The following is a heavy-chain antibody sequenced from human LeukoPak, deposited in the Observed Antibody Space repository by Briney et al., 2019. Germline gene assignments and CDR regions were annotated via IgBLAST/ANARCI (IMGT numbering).Heavy chain of an antibody. V-gene: IGHV1-69*13. CDR3: AREYRRGYCSGGSCLRGVDP. CDR1: GGTFSSYA. CDR2: IIPIFGTA. J-gene: IGHJ5*02. D-gene: IGHD2-15*01. Sequence: SVKVSCKASGGTFSSYAISWVRQAPGQGLEWMGGIIPIFGTANYAQKFQGRVTITADESTSTAYMELSSLRFEDTAVYYCAREYRRGYCSGGSCLRGVDPWGQGTLVTVSS.